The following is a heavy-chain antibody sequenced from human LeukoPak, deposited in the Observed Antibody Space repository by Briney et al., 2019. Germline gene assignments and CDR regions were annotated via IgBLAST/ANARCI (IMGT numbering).Heavy chain of an antibody. CDR2: ISYDGSNK. Sequence: GGSLRLSCAASGFTFSSYEMNWVRQAPGRGLEWVAVISYDGSNKYYADSVKGRFTISRDNSKNTLYLQMNSLGAEDTAVYYCAKVFFSGSYYAASDYWGQGTLVTVSS. J-gene: IGHJ4*02. CDR1: GFTFSSYE. V-gene: IGHV3-30*18. D-gene: IGHD1-26*01. CDR3: AKVFFSGSYYAASDY.